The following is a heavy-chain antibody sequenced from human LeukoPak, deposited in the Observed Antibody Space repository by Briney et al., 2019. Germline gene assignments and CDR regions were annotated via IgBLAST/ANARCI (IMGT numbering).Heavy chain of an antibody. CDR2: IYYSGST. J-gene: IGHJ4*02. CDR1: GGSISSSSYY. V-gene: IGHV4-39*01. D-gene: IGHD4-17*01. CDR3: ASPIKCGDRHFDY. Sequence: PSETLSLTCTVSGGSISSSSYYWGWIRQPPGKGLEWIVSIYYSGSTYYNPSLKSRVPISVDTSKNQFSLKLSSVTAADTAVYYCASPIKCGDRHFDYWGQGTLVTVSS.